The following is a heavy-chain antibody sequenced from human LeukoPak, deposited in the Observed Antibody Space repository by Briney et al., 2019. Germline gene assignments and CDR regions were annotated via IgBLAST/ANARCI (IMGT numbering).Heavy chain of an antibody. CDR2: MNPNSGNT. CDR3: AREWDDYYDSSGYPPGY. Sequence: ASVKVSCKASGYTFTSYDINWVRQATGQGLEWMGWMNPNSGNTGYAQKFQGRVTMTRNTSISTAYMELSSLRAEDTAVYYCAREWDDYYDSSGYPPGYWGQGTLVTVSS. D-gene: IGHD3-22*01. CDR1: GYTFTSYD. J-gene: IGHJ4*02. V-gene: IGHV1-8*01.